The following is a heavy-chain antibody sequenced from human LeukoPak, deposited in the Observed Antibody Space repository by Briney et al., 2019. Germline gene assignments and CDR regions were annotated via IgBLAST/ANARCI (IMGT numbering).Heavy chain of an antibody. V-gene: IGHV1-8*02. Sequence: ASVKVSCKASGYAFTGYYMHWVRQATGQGLEWMGWMNPNSGNTGYAQKFQGRVTMTRNTSISTAYMELSSLRSEDTAVYYCARSRSWRWLQLDNWFDPWGQGTLVTVSS. CDR2: MNPNSGNT. D-gene: IGHD5-24*01. CDR1: GYAFTGYY. CDR3: ARSRSWRWLQLDNWFDP. J-gene: IGHJ5*02.